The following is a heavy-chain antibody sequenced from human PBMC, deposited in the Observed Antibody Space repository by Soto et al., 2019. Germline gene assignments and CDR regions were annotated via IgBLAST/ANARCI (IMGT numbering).Heavy chain of an antibody. D-gene: IGHD4-17*01. CDR2: IYYSGST. Sequence: PSETLSLTCTVSGGSISSYYWSWIRQPPGKGLEWIGYIYYSGSTNYNPSLKSRVTISVDTSKNQFSLKLSSVTAADTAVYYCARWGYGDYVFGYYYYMDVWAKGPRSPSP. V-gene: IGHV4-59*08. J-gene: IGHJ6*03. CDR3: ARWGYGDYVFGYYYYMDV. CDR1: GGSISSYY.